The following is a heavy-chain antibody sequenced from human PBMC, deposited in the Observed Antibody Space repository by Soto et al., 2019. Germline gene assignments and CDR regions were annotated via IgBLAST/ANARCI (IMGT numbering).Heavy chain of an antibody. V-gene: IGHV3-53*01. J-gene: IGHJ4*02. Sequence: SLRLSCAASGFTVSSNYMSWVRQAPGKGLEWVSVIYSGGSTYYADSVKGRFTISRDNSKNTLYLQMNSLRAEDTAVYYCAREYSSSSAGGFYYWGQGTLVTVSS. CDR2: IYSGGST. D-gene: IGHD6-6*01. CDR3: AREYSSSSAGGFYY. CDR1: GFTVSSNY.